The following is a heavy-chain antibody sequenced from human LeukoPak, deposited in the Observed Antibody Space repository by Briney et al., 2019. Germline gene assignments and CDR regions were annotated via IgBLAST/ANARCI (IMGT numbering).Heavy chain of an antibody. Sequence: SETLSLTCTVSGGSISSYYWSWIRQPPGKGLEWIGYIYYSGSTNYNPSLKSRVTISVDTSKNQFSLKLSSVAAADTAVYYCARGMEGATGYWGQGTLVTVSS. J-gene: IGHJ4*02. V-gene: IGHV4-59*01. CDR2: IYYSGST. D-gene: IGHD1-26*01. CDR1: GGSISSYY. CDR3: ARGMEGATGY.